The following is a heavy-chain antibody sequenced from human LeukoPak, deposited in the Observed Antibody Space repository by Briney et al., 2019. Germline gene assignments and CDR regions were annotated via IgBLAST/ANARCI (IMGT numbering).Heavy chain of an antibody. D-gene: IGHD2-2*01. CDR1: GFTLPYG. V-gene: IGHV3-23*01. CDR3: AKPPYCSSTSCYPRDYFDY. J-gene: IGHJ4*02. Sequence: GGSLRLSCVVSGFTLPYGMSWVRQAPGKGLEWVSYVSATGYTTSYADSVKGRFTISRDNSKNTLYLQMNSLRAEDTAVYYCAKPPYCSSTSCYPRDYFDYWGQGTLVTVSS. CDR2: VSATGYTT.